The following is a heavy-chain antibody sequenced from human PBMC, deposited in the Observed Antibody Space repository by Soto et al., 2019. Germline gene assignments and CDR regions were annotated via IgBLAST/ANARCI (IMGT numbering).Heavy chain of an antibody. V-gene: IGHV3-30*18. D-gene: IGHD2-15*01. J-gene: IGHJ4*02. CDR2: ISYDGSNK. CDR1: GFTFRSYG. CDR3: AKDIGPYCSGGSCYSSPNFDY. Sequence: GSLRLSCEASGFTFRSYGMHWVRQAPGKGLEWVALISYDGSNKYYADSVKGRFTISRDNSKNTLNLQMNSLRAEDTAVYYCAKDIGPYCSGGSCYSSPNFDYWGQGALVTVSS.